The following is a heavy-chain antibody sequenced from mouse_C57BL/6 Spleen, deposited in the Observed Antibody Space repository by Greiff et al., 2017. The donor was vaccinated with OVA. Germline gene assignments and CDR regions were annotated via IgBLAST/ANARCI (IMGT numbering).Heavy chain of an antibody. J-gene: IGHJ2*01. Sequence: QVQLQQPGAELVRPGSSVKLSCKASGYTFTSYWMHWVKQRPIQGLEWIGNIDPSDSATHYNQKFKDKATLTVDKSSSTAYMQLSSLTSEDSAVYYCARSGGSSRSYLDYWGQGTTLTVSS. D-gene: IGHD1-1*01. CDR3: ARSGGSSRSYLDY. CDR2: IDPSDSAT. CDR1: GYTFTSYW. V-gene: IGHV1-52*01.